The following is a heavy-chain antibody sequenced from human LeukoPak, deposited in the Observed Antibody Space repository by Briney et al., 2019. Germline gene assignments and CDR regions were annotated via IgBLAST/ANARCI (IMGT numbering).Heavy chain of an antibody. Sequence: PGGSLRLSCAASGFTFSSYSMNWVRQAPGKGLEWVSSISSSSSYIYYADSVKGRFTISRDNSKNTLYLQMNSLRAEDTAVYYCAKQIGTASYYGMDVWGQGTTVTVSS. V-gene: IGHV3-21*04. D-gene: IGHD1-1*01. J-gene: IGHJ6*02. CDR2: ISSSSSYI. CDR3: AKQIGTASYYGMDV. CDR1: GFTFSSYS.